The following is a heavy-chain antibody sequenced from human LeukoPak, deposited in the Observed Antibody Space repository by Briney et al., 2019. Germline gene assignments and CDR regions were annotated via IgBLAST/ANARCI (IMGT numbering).Heavy chain of an antibody. D-gene: IGHD6-19*01. J-gene: IGHJ4*02. CDR2: IYTSGST. Sequence: PSETLSLTCTVSGGSISSYYWSWIRQPAGKGLEWIGRIYTSGSTNYNPSLKSRVTMSVDTSKNQFSLKLSSVTAADTAVYYCARDAPYSSGWYDPLDYWGQGTLVTVSS. CDR1: GGSISSYY. CDR3: ARDAPYSSGWYDPLDY. V-gene: IGHV4-4*07.